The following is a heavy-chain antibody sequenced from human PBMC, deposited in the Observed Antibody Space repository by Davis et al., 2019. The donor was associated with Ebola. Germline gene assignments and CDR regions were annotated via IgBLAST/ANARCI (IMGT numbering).Heavy chain of an antibody. V-gene: IGHV4-34*01. J-gene: IGHJ4*02. Sequence: PSETLSLTCAVYGGSFSGYYWSWIRQPPGKGLEWIGEINHSGSTNYNPSLKSRVTISVDTSKNQFSLKLSSVTAADTAVYYCARVDGYNEVRDYWGQGTLVTVSS. CDR1: GGSFSGYY. D-gene: IGHD5-24*01. CDR3: ARVDGYNEVRDY. CDR2: INHSGST.